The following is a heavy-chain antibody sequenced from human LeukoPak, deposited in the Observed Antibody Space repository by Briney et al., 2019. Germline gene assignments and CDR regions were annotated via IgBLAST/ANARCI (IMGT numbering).Heavy chain of an antibody. Sequence: PSETLSLTCTVSGGSISGYYWSWIRQPAGKGLEWIGRIYTSGSTNYNPSLKSRVTMLVDTSKNQFSLKLSSVTAADTAVYYCARGLWFGEFDYWGQGTLVTVSS. J-gene: IGHJ4*02. CDR1: GGSISGYY. CDR3: ARGLWFGEFDY. CDR2: IYTSGST. V-gene: IGHV4-4*07. D-gene: IGHD3-10*01.